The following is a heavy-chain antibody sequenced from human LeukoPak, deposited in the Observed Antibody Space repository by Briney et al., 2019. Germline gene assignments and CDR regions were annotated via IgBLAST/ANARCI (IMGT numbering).Heavy chain of an antibody. CDR3: ARAQDPLWFGESPSYYYYGMDV. Sequence: PGGSLRLSCAASGFTFSSYSMNWVRQAPGKGLEWVSSISSSSSYIYYADSVKGRFTISRDNSKNTLYLQMNSLRAEDTAVYYCARAQDPLWFGESPSYYYYGMDVWGQGTTVTVSS. D-gene: IGHD3-10*01. V-gene: IGHV3-21*01. CDR1: GFTFSSYS. J-gene: IGHJ6*02. CDR2: ISSSSSYI.